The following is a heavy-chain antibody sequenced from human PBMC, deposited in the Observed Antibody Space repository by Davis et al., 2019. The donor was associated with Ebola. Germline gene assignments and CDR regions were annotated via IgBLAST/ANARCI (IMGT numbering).Heavy chain of an antibody. D-gene: IGHD6-19*01. J-gene: IGHJ4*02. V-gene: IGHV3-7*03. Sequence: PGGSLRLSCAASGFTFSSYWMSWVRQAPGKGLEWVANIKQGGSEKYYVDSVKGRFTISRDNAKNSLYLQMNSLRAEDTAVYYCARDRQWLASSHFDYWGQGTLVTVSS. CDR1: GFTFSSYW. CDR3: ARDRQWLASSHFDY. CDR2: IKQGGSEK.